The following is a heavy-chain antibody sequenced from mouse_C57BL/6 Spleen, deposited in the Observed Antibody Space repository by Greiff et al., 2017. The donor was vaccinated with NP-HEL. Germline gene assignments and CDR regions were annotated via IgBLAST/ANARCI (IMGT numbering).Heavy chain of an antibody. Sequence: QVQLKESGPELVKPGASVKISCKASGYAFSSSWMNWVKQRPGKGLEWIGRIYPGDGDTNYNGKFKGKATLTADKSSSTAYMQLSSLTSEESAVYFCARGGTHWGQGTLVTVSA. CDR2: IYPGDGDT. CDR3: ARGGTH. CDR1: GYAFSSSW. V-gene: IGHV1-82*01. J-gene: IGHJ3*01. D-gene: IGHD2-14*01.